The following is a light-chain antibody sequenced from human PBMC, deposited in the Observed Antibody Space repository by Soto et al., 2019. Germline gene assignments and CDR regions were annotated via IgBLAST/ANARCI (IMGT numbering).Light chain of an antibody. CDR2: GAS. CDR3: QQYGSSGK. Sequence: EIVMTQSPATLSVSPGGRATLSFRASQSISDTLAWYQQKPGQAPRLLIYGASNRATGIPDRFSGSGSGTDFTLTISRLEPEDFAVYYCQQYGSSGKFGQGTKVDIK. CDR1: QSISDT. J-gene: IGKJ1*01. V-gene: IGKV3-20*01.